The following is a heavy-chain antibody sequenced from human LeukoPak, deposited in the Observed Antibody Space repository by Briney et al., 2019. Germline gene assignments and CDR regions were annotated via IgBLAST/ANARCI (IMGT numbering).Heavy chain of an antibody. CDR3: ARAGSVVVPAAIRYYGMDV. Sequence: SQTLSLTCAISGDSVSSNTAAWNWIRQSPSRGLEWLGRTYYRSKWYNDYAVSVKSRITINPDTSKNQFSLQLNSVTPEDTAVYYCARAGSVVVPAAIRYYGMDVWGQGTTVTVSS. J-gene: IGHJ6*02. CDR2: TYYRSKWYN. V-gene: IGHV6-1*01. CDR1: GDSVSSNTAA. D-gene: IGHD2-2*01.